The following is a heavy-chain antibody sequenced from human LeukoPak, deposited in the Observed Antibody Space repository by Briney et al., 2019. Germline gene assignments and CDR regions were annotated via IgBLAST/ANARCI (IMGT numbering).Heavy chain of an antibody. CDR1: GFTFSSYG. CDR3: AKDYLYYYGSGSYYKPPDY. V-gene: IGHV3-30*18. D-gene: IGHD3-10*01. Sequence: GGSLRLSCAASGFTFSSYGMHWVRQAPGKGLEWVAVISYDGSNKYYADSVKGRFTISRDNSKNTLCLQMNSLRAEDTAVYYCAKDYLYYYGSGSYYKPPDYWGQGTLVTVSS. J-gene: IGHJ4*02. CDR2: ISYDGSNK.